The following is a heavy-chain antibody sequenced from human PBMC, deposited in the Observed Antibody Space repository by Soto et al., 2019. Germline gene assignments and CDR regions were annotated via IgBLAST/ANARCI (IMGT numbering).Heavy chain of an antibody. CDR3: AKEENYYDSSGYYPRLFDY. CDR2: IIGSGGST. V-gene: IGHV3-23*01. D-gene: IGHD3-22*01. CDR1: GFTFSSYA. J-gene: IGHJ4*02. Sequence: PGGSLRLSCAASGFTFSSYAMSWVRQAPGKGLEWVSAIIGSGGSTYYADSVKGRFTISRDNSKNTLYLQMNSLRAEDTAVYYCAKEENYYDSSGYYPRLFDYWGQGTLVTVSS.